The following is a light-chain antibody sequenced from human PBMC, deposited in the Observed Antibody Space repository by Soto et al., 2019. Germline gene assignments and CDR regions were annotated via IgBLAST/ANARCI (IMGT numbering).Light chain of an antibody. CDR3: HKYNAAPFT. Sequence: DIQMTQSPPSLSASVGDRVTITCRASRDIHTFLAWYQQKPGEVPKLLVYGASTLQSGVPSRFIGSGSGTDFSLSISSLQPEDVAPYYCHKYNAAPFTFGPGTKVDIK. CDR1: RDIHTF. J-gene: IGKJ3*01. V-gene: IGKV1-27*01. CDR2: GAS.